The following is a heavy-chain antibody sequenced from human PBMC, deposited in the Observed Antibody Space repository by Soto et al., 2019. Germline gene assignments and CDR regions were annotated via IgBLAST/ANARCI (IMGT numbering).Heavy chain of an antibody. CDR1: GGTFSSYA. V-gene: IGHV1-69*13. D-gene: IGHD3-16*02. J-gene: IGHJ6*02. CDR2: IIPIFDTA. CDR3: ARRPYDYVWGSYRYYYYYYGMDV. Sequence: SVKVSCKASGGTFSSYAISWVRQAPGQGLEWMGGIIPIFDTANYAQKFQGRVTITADESTSTAYMELSSLRSEDTAVYYCARRPYDYVWGSYRYYYYYYGMDVWG.